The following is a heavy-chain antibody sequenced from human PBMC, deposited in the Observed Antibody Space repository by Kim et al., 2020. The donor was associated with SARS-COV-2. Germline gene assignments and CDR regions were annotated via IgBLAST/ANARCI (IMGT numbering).Heavy chain of an antibody. J-gene: IGHJ4*02. D-gene: IGHD3-3*01. CDR2: IKTDGSTT. CDR1: GFTFSSYW. Sequence: GGSLRLSCAASGFTFSSYWMHWVRQAPGKGLVWVSRIKTDGSTTIYADSVKGRFTISRDNAKNTLYLQMNSLRAEDTAVYYCARDLGCLLYDYWGQGTLV. V-gene: IGHV3-74*01. CDR3: ARDLGCLLYDY.